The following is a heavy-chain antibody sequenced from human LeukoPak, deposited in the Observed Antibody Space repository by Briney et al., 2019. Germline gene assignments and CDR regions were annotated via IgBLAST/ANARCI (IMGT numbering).Heavy chain of an antibody. CDR1: GYTFTGGDY. Sequence: ESSVKVSCKASGYTFTGGDYLHWVRQDPGQGLEWMVWINPNSGGTKYAQKFQGRVTMTRDTSISTAYVDLKSDDTAVYYCARRVFGVVKGKSDAFDIWGQGTMVTVSS. V-gene: IGHV1-2*02. CDR3: ARRVFGVVKGKSDAFDI. CDR2: INPNSGGT. D-gene: IGHD3-3*01. J-gene: IGHJ3*02.